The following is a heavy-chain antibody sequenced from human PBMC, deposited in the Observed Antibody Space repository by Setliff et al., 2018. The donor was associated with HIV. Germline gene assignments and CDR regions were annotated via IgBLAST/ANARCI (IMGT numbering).Heavy chain of an antibody. Sequence: GGSLRLSCAASGFSFRIYAMSWVRQAPGKGLEWVSTIGGSGDSTYYADSVNGRFTISRDNSKNTLYLQMSSLRAEDSAVYYCATDHLLRLGKLGTNFDFWGQGTLVTVSS. V-gene: IGHV3-23*01. CDR2: IGGSGDST. D-gene: IGHD3-16*01. CDR1: GFSFRIYA. J-gene: IGHJ4*02. CDR3: ATDHLLRLGKLGTNFDF.